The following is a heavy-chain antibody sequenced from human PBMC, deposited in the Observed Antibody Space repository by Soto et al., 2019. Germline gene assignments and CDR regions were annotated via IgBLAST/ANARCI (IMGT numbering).Heavy chain of an antibody. CDR1: GGTFSDYS. Sequence: PVGSLRLSCAASGGTFSDYSRNWVRKAPGKGLEWVSSISSSSSYIYYADSVKGRFTISRDNAKNSLYPQMNSLRAEDTAVYYCAGNEGLLDALDIWGQGTMVTVSS. D-gene: IGHD2-15*01. CDR3: AGNEGLLDALDI. V-gene: IGHV3-21*01. J-gene: IGHJ3*02. CDR2: ISSSSSYI.